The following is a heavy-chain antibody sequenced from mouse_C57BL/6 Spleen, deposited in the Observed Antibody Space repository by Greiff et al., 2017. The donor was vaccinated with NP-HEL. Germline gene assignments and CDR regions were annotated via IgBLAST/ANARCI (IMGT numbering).Heavy chain of an antibody. Sequence: VQLKQSGPELVRPGPSVSLSCTASGFNIKDDYMHWVKQTPEQGLEWIGWIEPENGADSYASTIYGKATITADTSSNTSYLQLSSLTSEDTAVYYCTTNDYDRVYAMDYWGQGTSVTVSS. V-gene: IGHV14-4*01. CDR3: TTNDYDRVYAMDY. CDR1: GFNIKDDY. D-gene: IGHD2-4*01. CDR2: IEPENGAD. J-gene: IGHJ4*01.